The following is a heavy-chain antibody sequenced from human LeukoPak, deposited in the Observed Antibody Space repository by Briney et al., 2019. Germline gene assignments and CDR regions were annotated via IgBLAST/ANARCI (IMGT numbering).Heavy chain of an antibody. J-gene: IGHJ4*02. D-gene: IGHD4-17*01. CDR2: IRYDGSNK. Sequence: PGGSLRLSCAASGFTFSSYGMHWVRQAPGKGLEWVAFIRYDGSNKYYADSVKGRFTISRDNSKNTLYLQMNSLRAEDTAVYYCAKDGRDYGISFDYWGQGTLVTVSS. CDR1: GFTFSSYG. V-gene: IGHV3-30*02. CDR3: AKDGRDYGISFDY.